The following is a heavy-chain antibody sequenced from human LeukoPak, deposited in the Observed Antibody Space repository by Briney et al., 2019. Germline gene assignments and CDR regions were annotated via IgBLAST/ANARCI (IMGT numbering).Heavy chain of an antibody. V-gene: IGHV1-2*02. CDR1: GSTFTGYY. D-gene: IGHD1-7*01. Sequence: ASVTVSCKASGSTFTGYYVHWVRQAHGQGLEWMGWINPNSGGTNYAQKVQGRVTMTRDTSISTAYMELSRLRSDDTAVYYCARTAIPITGTTKGLWRGWFDPWGQGTLVTVSS. CDR3: ARTAIPITGTTKGLWRGWFDP. J-gene: IGHJ5*02. CDR2: INPNSGGT.